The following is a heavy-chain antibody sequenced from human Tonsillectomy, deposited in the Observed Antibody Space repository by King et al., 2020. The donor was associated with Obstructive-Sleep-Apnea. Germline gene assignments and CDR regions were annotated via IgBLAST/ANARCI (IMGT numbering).Heavy chain of an antibody. V-gene: IGHV3-23*04. CDR1: GFTFSSYA. CDR3: AKDEYYDMFTDWYFDL. CDR2: ISGSGGST. Sequence: VQLVESGGALAQPGGSLRLSCAASGFTFSSYAMSWVRQAPGKGLEWVSGISGSGGSTYYADSVKGRFTISRDNSKNTLYLQMNSLRAEDTAVYYCAKDEYYDMFTDWYFDLWGRGTLVTVSS. D-gene: IGHD3-9*01. J-gene: IGHJ2*01.